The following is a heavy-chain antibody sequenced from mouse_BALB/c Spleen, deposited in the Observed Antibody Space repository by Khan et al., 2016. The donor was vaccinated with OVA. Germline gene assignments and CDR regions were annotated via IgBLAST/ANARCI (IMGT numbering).Heavy chain of an antibody. CDR1: GYTFTSYT. J-gene: IGHJ3*01. CDR3: AGDGAYHRYDGWLAY. D-gene: IGHD2-14*01. V-gene: IGHV1-4*01. Sequence: QVQLKQSGAELARPGASVKMSCKASGYTFTSYTIHWIKLRPGQGLEWIGYINPSNGYTNYNQKFKDKATLTADKSSTTAYMELSSLTSDDSALYNCAGDGAYHRYDGWLAYWGQGTLVTVSA. CDR2: INPSNGYT.